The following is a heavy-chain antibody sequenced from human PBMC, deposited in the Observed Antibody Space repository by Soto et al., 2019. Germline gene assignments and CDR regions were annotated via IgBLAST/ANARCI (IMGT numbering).Heavy chain of an antibody. J-gene: IGHJ1*01. Sequence: QVQLQQWGAGLLKPSETLSLTCAVYGGSFSGYYWSWIRQPPGKGLEWIGEINHSGSTNYNPSLMSRDTITVPTPKNQDPLTLSTVTAADTAVYYCPRGVEQARGVPSWGPGTLVTVSS. CDR1: GGSFSGYY. V-gene: IGHV4-34*01. CDR2: INHSGST. CDR3: PRGVEQARGVPS. D-gene: IGHD6-13*01.